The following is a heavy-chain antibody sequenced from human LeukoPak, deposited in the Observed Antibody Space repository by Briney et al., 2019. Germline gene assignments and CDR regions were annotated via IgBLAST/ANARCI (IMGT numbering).Heavy chain of an antibody. CDR2: INPNSGGT. V-gene: IGHV1-2*02. CDR3: ARGTVLRFLEWLLEGDY. D-gene: IGHD3-3*01. Sequence: ASVKVSCKASGYTFTGYYMHWVRQAPGQGPEWMGWINPNSGGTNYAQKFQGRVTMTRDTSISTAYMELSRLRSDDTAVYYCARGTVLRFLEWLLEGDYWGQGTLVTVSS. J-gene: IGHJ4*02. CDR1: GYTFTGYY.